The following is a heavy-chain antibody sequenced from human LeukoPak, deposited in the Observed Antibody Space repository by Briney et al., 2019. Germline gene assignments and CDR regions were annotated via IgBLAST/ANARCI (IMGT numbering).Heavy chain of an antibody. CDR2: IYYSGST. CDR3: ARAHRSGSYAFDI. CDR1: GGSFSGYY. D-gene: IGHD3-10*01. V-gene: IGHV4-59*01. J-gene: IGHJ3*02. Sequence: SETLSLTCAVYGGSFSGYYWSWIRQPAGKGLEWIGYIYYSGSTDYNPSLKSRVTISVDTSKNQFSLKLSSVTAADTAVYYCARAHRSGSYAFDIWGPGTKVIVSS.